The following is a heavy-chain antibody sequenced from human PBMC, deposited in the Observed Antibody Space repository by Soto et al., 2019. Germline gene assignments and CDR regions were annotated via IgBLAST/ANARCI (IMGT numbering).Heavy chain of an antibody. CDR3: ARRISARTYYFDY. J-gene: IGHJ4*02. V-gene: IGHV4-30-2*01. CDR1: GGSITTVGYS. Sequence: QLQLQESGSGLVKPSQTLSLTCAVSGGSITTVGYSWSWIRQPPGKGLEWIGYIFHSGISYSNPSLKGRGTTSVDGSKNRCALRLSSVTAADTAVYYCARRISARTYYFDYWGQGTLVTVSS. D-gene: IGHD6-6*01. CDR2: IFHSGIS.